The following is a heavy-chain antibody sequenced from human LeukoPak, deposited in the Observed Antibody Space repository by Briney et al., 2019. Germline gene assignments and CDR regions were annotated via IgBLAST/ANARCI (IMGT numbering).Heavy chain of an antibody. J-gene: IGHJ5*02. V-gene: IGHV4-59*01. D-gene: IGHD6-13*01. Sequence: PSETLSLTCAVYGGSFSGYYWSWIRQPPGKGLEWIGYIYYSGSTNYNPSLKSRVTISLDTSKNQFSLKLSSVTSADTAVYYCTRETSSWYHNWFDPWGQGTLVSVSS. CDR1: GGSFSGYY. CDR2: IYYSGST. CDR3: TRETSSWYHNWFDP.